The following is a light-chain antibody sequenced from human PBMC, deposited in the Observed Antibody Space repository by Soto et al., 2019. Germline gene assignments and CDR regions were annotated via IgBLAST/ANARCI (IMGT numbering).Light chain of an antibody. J-gene: IGKJ4*01. CDR2: DVS. V-gene: IGKV1-33*01. CDR1: QGVKNC. CDR3: QQYDNLQLT. Sequence: DIQMTQSPSSLSASVGDGVTITCQASQGVKNCLSCWQQESGKAPKLLISDVSDLETGVPSRFSGSGSVTDCTFTINTLQPEDIATYYCQQYDNLQLTCGGGTKVDIK.